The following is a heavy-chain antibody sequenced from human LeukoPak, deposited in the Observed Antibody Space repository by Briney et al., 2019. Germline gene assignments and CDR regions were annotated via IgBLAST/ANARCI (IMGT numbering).Heavy chain of an antibody. CDR1: GFTFSSYG. Sequence: GGSLRLSCAASGFTFSSYGMHWVRQAPGKGLEWVAVISYDGSNKYYADSVKGRFTISRDNSKNTLYLQMNSLRAEDTAVYYCTKAGQWLAPGDYWGQGTLVTVSS. D-gene: IGHD6-19*01. V-gene: IGHV3-30*18. CDR3: TKAGQWLAPGDY. CDR2: ISYDGSNK. J-gene: IGHJ4*02.